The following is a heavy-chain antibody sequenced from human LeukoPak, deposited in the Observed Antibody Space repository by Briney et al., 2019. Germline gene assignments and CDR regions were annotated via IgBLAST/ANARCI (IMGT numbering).Heavy chain of an antibody. CDR3: TTKEYSEGFYFDY. CDR2: IKSKTDGGTT. Sequence: PGGSLRLSCAASGFTFSNAWMSWVRQAPGKGLEWVGRIKSKTDGGTTDYAAPVKGRFTISRDDSKNTLYLQMNSLKTEDTAVYYCTTKEYSEGFYFDYWGQGTLVTVSS. CDR1: GFTFSNAW. D-gene: IGHD5-18*01. J-gene: IGHJ4*02. V-gene: IGHV3-15*01.